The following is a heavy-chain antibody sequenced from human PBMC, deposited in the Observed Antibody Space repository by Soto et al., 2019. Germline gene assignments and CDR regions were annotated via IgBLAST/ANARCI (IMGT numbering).Heavy chain of an antibody. CDR1: GGSVSTYY. V-gene: IGHV4-59*02. CDR3: ARVSRAYYDFYNFDY. D-gene: IGHD3-3*01. Sequence: QVQLQESGPGLVRPSETLSLTCTVSGGSVSTYYWSWIRQPPGKGLEWIGYIYYSGGPNYNPSLKSRVTISVDTSKNQFSLWLTSVTAADTAVYYCARVSRAYYDFYNFDYWGQGTLVTVSS. CDR2: IYYSGGP. J-gene: IGHJ4*02.